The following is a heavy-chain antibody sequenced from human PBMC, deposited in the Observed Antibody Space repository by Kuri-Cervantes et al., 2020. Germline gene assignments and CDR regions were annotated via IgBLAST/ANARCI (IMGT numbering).Heavy chain of an antibody. CDR1: GFTFDDYA. CDR3: AKGGLYSFDY. Sequence: GGSLRLSCAASGFTFDDYAMHWVRQTPGKGLEWVSGISWNGGTMVYADSVKGRFTISRDNVKNSLYLQMNSLRDEDTAVYFCAKGGLYSFDYWGQGTLVTVSS. CDR2: ISWNGGTM. D-gene: IGHD2-21*01. V-gene: IGHV3-9*01. J-gene: IGHJ4*02.